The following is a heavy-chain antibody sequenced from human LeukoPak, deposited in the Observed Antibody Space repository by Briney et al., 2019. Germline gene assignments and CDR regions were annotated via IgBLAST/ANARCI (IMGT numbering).Heavy chain of an antibody. V-gene: IGHV3-53*01. D-gene: IGHD1-26*01. J-gene: IGHJ4*02. CDR3: AREPSSGNYNAYFDY. CDR2: IYNTGST. CDR1: GFTFSKYA. Sequence: GGSLRLSCAASGFTFSKYAMNWVRQAPGKGLEWLSVIYNTGSTYYPDSVRGRFTISRYTSKNSIFLQMNIVRVEDTDVYYCAREPSSGNYNAYFDYWGQGTLVTVSS.